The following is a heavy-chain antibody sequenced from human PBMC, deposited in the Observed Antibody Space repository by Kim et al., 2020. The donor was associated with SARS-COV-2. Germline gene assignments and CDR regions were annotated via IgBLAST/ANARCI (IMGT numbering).Heavy chain of an antibody. V-gene: IGHV3-23*01. CDR1: GFSFSNYA. D-gene: IGHD6-13*01. CDR3: AKDSEYTATWYIYFDS. J-gene: IGHJ4*02. Sequence: GGSLRLSCAASGFSFSNYAMSWIRQAPGKGLEWVAAISGSGGVAHYADSVKGRFSISRDNSKNIVYLQINNLRAEDMAVYYCAKDSEYTATWYIYFDSWGLGTLVTVSS. CDR2: ISGSGGVA.